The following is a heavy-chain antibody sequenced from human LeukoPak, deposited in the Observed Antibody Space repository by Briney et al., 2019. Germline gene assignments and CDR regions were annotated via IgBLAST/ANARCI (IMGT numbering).Heavy chain of an antibody. D-gene: IGHD1-26*01. CDR1: GVSFSGYY. CDR2: ISHTGRT. V-gene: IGHV4-34*01. J-gene: IGHJ4*02. Sequence: SETLSLTCGVSGVSFSGYYWSWIRQAPGKEPEWIGEISHTGRTAYNPSLKSRVTISLDTSKNQFSLKLTFVSAADTAVYYCTRTSPGIPLDFWGQGTLVTVSS. CDR3: TRTSPGIPLDF.